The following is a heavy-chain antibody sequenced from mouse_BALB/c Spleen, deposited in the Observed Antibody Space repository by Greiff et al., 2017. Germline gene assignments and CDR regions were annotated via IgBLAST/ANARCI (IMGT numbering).Heavy chain of an antibody. CDR1: GFSLTSYG. CDR3: ARDRGDYYGSSIDY. V-gene: IGHV2-9*02. D-gene: IGHD1-1*01. J-gene: IGHJ2*01. CDR2: IWAGGST. Sequence: VKLMESGPGLVAPSQSLSITCTVSGFSLTSYGVHWVRQPPGKGLEWLGVIWAGGSTNYNSALMSRLSISKDNSKSQVFLKMNSLQTDDTAMYYCARDRGDYYGSSIDYWGQGTTLTVSS.